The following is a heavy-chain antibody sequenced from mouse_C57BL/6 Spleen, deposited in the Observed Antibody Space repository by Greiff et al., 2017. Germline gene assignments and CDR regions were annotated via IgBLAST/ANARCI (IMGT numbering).Heavy chain of an antibody. CDR3: ARGDYDTYAMDY. CDR1: GYTFTTYP. J-gene: IGHJ4*01. V-gene: IGHV1-47*01. D-gene: IGHD2-4*01. Sequence: QVQLQQSGAELVKPGASVKMSCKASGYTFTTYPIEWMKQNHGKSLEWIGTFNPYNDDTKYNEKFKGKATLTVEKTSSTIYLELSRLTSDDSAVYYCARGDYDTYAMDYWGQGTSVTVSS. CDR2: FNPYNDDT.